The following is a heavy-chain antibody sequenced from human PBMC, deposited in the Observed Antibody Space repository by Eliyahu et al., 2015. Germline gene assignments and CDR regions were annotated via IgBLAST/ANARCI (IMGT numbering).Heavy chain of an antibody. CDR2: IYYSGST. CDR1: GGSISSSSYY. Sequence: QLQLQESGPGLVKPSETLSLTCXVSGGSISSSSYYWGWXRQPPGKGLEWIGSIYYSGSTYYNPSLKSRVTISVDTSKNQFSLKLSSVTAADTAVYYCARTQYYDFWSVHFDYWGQGTLVTVSS. V-gene: IGHV4-39*07. CDR3: ARTQYYDFWSVHFDY. D-gene: IGHD3-3*01. J-gene: IGHJ4*02.